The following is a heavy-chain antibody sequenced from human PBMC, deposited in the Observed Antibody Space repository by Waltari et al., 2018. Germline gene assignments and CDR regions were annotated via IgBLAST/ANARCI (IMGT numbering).Heavy chain of an antibody. CDR1: GYTFTDYG. CDR3: ARDRHFSDGGAYYESGL. D-gene: IGHD2-21*01. J-gene: IGHJ2*01. Sequence: QVQLVQSGTEVKKPGASAKVTCKASGYTFTDYGISWVRQAPGQGLEWMGWIRPHNGNTKYLQKFQDRVTLIADDSSSTVYMELSSLKSDDTAVYYCARDRHFSDGGAYYESGLWGRGTLVTVSS. V-gene: IGHV1-18*01. CDR2: IRPHNGNT.